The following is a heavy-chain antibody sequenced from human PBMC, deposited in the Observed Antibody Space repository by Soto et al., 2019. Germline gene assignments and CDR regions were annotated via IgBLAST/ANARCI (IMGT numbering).Heavy chain of an antibody. CDR3: EKNGQPPYYYYGMDV. CDR2: ISGYNGDT. D-gene: IGHD2-8*01. Sequence: VASVKVSCKASGYTFSRYGISWVRQAPGQGLEWMGWISGYNGDTKYAQKVQGRVTMTIDTSTYTAYMELRSLTSDDTAIYYCEKNGQPPYYYYGMDVWG. V-gene: IGHV1-18*01. J-gene: IGHJ6*02. CDR1: GYTFSRYG.